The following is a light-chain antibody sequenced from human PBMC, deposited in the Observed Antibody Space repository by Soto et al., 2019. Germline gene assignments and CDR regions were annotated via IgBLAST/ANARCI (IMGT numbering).Light chain of an antibody. CDR2: WAS. V-gene: IGKV4-1*01. J-gene: IGKJ1*01. CDR1: QSVLYSSNNKNY. Sequence: DIVMTQSPDSLAVSLGERATVNCKSSQSVLYSSNNKNYLAWYQQKPGQPPKLLIYWASTRESGVPDRFSGSGSGTDFTLTISSLQAEGVAVYYCQQYYSTPTWTFGQGTKVEIK. CDR3: QQYYSTPTWT.